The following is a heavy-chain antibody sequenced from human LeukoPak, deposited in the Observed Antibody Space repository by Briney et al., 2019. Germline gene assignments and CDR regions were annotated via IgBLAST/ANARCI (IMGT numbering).Heavy chain of an antibody. CDR2: IYYSGST. CDR3: ARGGNAFDI. J-gene: IGHJ3*02. D-gene: IGHD1-26*01. V-gene: IGHV4-59*12. CDR1: GGSINSYY. Sequence: SETLSLTCTVSGGSINSYYWSWIRQPPGKGLEWIGYIYYSGSTYYDPSLKSRVTISVDTSKNQFSLKLSSVTAADTAVYYCARGGNAFDIWGQGTMVTVSS.